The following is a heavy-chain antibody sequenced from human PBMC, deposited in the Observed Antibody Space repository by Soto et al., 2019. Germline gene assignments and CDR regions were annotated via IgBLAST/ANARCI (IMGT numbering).Heavy chain of an antibody. CDR3: ARTIIAAAGTFDY. J-gene: IGHJ4*02. Sequence: LSLTCSVSGGSISSGYYYWSWIRQPPGKGLEWIGYIYYSGSTYYNPSLKSRVTISVDTSKNQFSLKLSSVTAADTAVYYCARTIIAAAGTFDYWGQGTLVTVSS. CDR1: GGSISSGYYY. CDR2: IYYSGST. D-gene: IGHD6-13*01. V-gene: IGHV4-30-4*01.